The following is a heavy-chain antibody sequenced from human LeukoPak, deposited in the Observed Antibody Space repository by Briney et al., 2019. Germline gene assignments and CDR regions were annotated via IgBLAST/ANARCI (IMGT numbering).Heavy chain of an antibody. CDR1: GGSISSGDYY. CDR3: ARDGWGSLPNWFDP. D-gene: IGHD1-26*01. Sequence: SETLSLTCTVSGGSISSGDYYWSWIRQPPGKGLEWIGRIYTSGSTNYNPSLKSRVTMSVDTSKNQFSLKLSSVTAADTAVYYCARDGWGSLPNWFDPWGQGTLVTVSS. J-gene: IGHJ5*02. V-gene: IGHV4-61*02. CDR2: IYTSGST.